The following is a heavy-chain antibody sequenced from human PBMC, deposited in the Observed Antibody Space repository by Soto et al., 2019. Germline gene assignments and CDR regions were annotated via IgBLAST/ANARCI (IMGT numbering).Heavy chain of an antibody. CDR3: ARVLVYGSGSYDYYGMDV. Sequence: LSLTCAVSGGSISSSNWWSWVRQPPGKGLEWIGEIYHSGSTNYNPSLKSRVTISVDKSKNQFSLKLSSVTAADTAVYYCARVLVYGSGSYDYYGMDVWGQGTTVTVSS. CDR2: IYHSGST. J-gene: IGHJ6*02. CDR1: GGSISSSNW. D-gene: IGHD3-10*01. V-gene: IGHV4-4*02.